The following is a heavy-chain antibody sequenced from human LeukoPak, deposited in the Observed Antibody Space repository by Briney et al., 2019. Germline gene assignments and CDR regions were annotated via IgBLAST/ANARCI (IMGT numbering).Heavy chain of an antibody. Sequence: ASVKVSCKASGYTFTGYYMHWVRQAPGQGLEWMGWINPNSGGTNYAQKFQGRVTMTRDTSISTAYMELSRLRSGDTAVYYCARGYYDSSGYSSAGDYFDYWGQGTLVTVSS. V-gene: IGHV1-2*02. CDR3: ARGYYDSSGYSSAGDYFDY. CDR2: INPNSGGT. J-gene: IGHJ4*02. CDR1: GYTFTGYY. D-gene: IGHD3-22*01.